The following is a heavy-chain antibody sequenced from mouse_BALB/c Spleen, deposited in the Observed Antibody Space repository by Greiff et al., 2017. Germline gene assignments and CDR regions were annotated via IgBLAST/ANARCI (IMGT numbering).Heavy chain of an antibody. CDR1: GFTFSSYA. CDR2: ISSGGSYT. V-gene: IGHV5-9-3*01. J-gene: IGHJ3*01. D-gene: IGHD4-1*02. CDR3: ARLSTGSWFAY. Sequence: EVKLVESGGGLVKPGGSLKLSCAASGFTFSSYAMSWVRQTPEKRLEWVATISSGGSYTYYPDSVKGRFTISRDNAKNTLYLQMSSLRSEDTAMYYCARLSTGSWFAYWGQGTLVTVSA.